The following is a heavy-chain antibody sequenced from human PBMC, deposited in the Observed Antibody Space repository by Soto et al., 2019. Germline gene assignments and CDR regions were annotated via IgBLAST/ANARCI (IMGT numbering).Heavy chain of an antibody. Sequence: QVQLVQSGAEVKKPGSSVKVSCKASGGTFSSYAISWVRQAPGQGLEWMGGIIPIFGTANYAQKFQGRVTITADESTRPANMGRGSLRSKDRAVNYCARENGPGSVSWFDPWGQGPWSPSPQ. V-gene: IGHV1-69*01. CDR2: IIPIFGTA. CDR3: ARENGPGSVSWFDP. J-gene: IGHJ5*02. CDR1: GGTFSSYA. D-gene: IGHD3-10*01.